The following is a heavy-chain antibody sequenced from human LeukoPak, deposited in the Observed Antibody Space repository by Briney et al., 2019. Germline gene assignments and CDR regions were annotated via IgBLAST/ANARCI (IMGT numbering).Heavy chain of an antibody. D-gene: IGHD5-18*01. CDR3: ASYSYGRYYFDY. V-gene: IGHV1-69*13. CDR2: IIPIFGTA. J-gene: IGHJ4*02. Sequence: SVKVSCKASGGTFSSYAISWVRQAPGQGLEWMGGIIPIFGTANYAQKFQGRVTITADESTSTAYMELSSLRSEDTAVYYCASYSYGRYYFDYWGQGTLVTVSS. CDR1: GGTFSSYA.